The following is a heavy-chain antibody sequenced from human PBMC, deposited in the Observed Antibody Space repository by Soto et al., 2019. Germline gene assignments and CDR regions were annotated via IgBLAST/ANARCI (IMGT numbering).Heavy chain of an antibody. CDR3: VGGQYYFDY. Sequence: QVQLVESGGGVVQPGRSLRLSCAASGFPFTSYGMHWVREGPDKGLEWVAIISYDGSDKYYADSMKGRFTISRDNSKNPLYLQMNSLSPEDTALYYCVGGQYYFDYRGQGTLVIVSS. D-gene: IGHD3-10*01. CDR2: ISYDGSDK. V-gene: IGHV3-30*03. J-gene: IGHJ4*02. CDR1: GFPFTSYG.